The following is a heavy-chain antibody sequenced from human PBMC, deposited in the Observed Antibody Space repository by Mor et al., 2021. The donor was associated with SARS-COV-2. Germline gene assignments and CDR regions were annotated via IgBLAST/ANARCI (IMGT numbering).Heavy chain of an antibody. J-gene: IGHJ4*02. CDR2: STI. Sequence: STIYYADSVKGRITISRDNAKNSLYLQMNSLRDEDTAVYYCAEGGSYPGVLWGQGTLVTVSS. CDR3: AEGGSYPGVL. D-gene: IGHD1-26*01. V-gene: IGHV3-48*02.